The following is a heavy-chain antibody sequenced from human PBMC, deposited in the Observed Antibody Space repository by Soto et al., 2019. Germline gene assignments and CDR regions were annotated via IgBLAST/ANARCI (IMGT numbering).Heavy chain of an antibody. J-gene: IGHJ3*02. D-gene: IGHD3-16*01. Sequence: QVQLVQSGAEVEKPGASVKISCKASGYSFTSQYVHWVRQAPGQGLEWMGIINPNGGSTTYAQKFKGRGAMARDTATSTVYMGVSSPTSEDTAVYYCARGQGLRPGGGGTEPLDIWGQGTMVTVAS. V-gene: IGHV1-46*03. CDR2: INPNGGST. CDR3: ARGQGLRPGGGGTEPLDI. CDR1: GYSFTSQY.